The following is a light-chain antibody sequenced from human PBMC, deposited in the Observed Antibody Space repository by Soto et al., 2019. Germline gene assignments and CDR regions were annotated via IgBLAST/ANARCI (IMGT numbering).Light chain of an antibody. CDR3: SSYARSSTYV. Sequence: QSALTQPASVSGSPGQSITISCTGTSSDVGVYNSVSWYHQHPGKAPKVMIYDVSNRPSGVSNRFSGSKSGNTASLTISGVQAEDEADYYCSSYARSSTYVFGTGTKLTVL. V-gene: IGLV2-14*01. CDR2: DVS. CDR1: SSDVGVYNS. J-gene: IGLJ1*01.